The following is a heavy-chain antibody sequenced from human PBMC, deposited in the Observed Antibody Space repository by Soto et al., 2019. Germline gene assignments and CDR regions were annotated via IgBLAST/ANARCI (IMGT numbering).Heavy chain of an antibody. CDR1: EFTFGSYW. V-gene: IGHV3-74*01. Sequence: EVHLVESGGGSVQPGGSLRISCGASEFTFGSYWMDWVRQVPGKGLVWVSRINGDGRITTYADSVKGRFTISRDNAGSTLYLQMNSLRVDDTAVYYCSRETLWFGESPKSGGQGTLVTVSS. CDR2: INGDGRIT. CDR3: SRETLWFGESPKS. J-gene: IGHJ4*02. D-gene: IGHD3-10*01.